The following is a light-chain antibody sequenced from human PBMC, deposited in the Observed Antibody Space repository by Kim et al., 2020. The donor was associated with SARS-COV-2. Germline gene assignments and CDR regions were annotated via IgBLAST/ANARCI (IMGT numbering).Light chain of an antibody. V-gene: IGLV2-14*03. CDR2: DVT. CDR3: SSFTTSYTVI. Sequence: GQSITISCTGTSSNIDAYDYVSWYQQHPGKVPKVLIFDVTNRPSGVSSRFSGSKSGYAASLIISGLQPEDEADYYCSSFTTSYTVIFGGGTQLTVL. CDR1: SSNIDAYDY. J-gene: IGLJ2*01.